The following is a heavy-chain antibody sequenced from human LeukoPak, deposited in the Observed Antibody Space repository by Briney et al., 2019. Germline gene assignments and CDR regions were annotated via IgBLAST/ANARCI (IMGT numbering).Heavy chain of an antibody. V-gene: IGHV4-31*03. D-gene: IGHD4-17*01. Sequence: SETLPLTCTVSGGSVSSGGYYWSWIRQHPGQGLEWIGYIYYSGSTYYNPSLQSRVTISVDTSKNQFSLKLSSVTAADTAVYYCARSAQTVTTFPLDYWGQGTLVTVSS. CDR3: ARSAQTVTTFPLDY. J-gene: IGHJ4*02. CDR2: IYYSGST. CDR1: GGSVSSGGYY.